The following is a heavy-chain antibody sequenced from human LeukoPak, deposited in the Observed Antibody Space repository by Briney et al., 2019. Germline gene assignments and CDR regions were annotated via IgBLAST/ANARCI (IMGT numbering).Heavy chain of an antibody. CDR2: ISSSSSYI. D-gene: IGHD6-13*01. Sequence: GGSLRLSCAASGFTFSSYSMNWVRQAPGKGLEWVSSISSSSSYIYYADSVKGRFTISRDNAKNSLYLQMNSLRAEDTAVYYCARRIAAAGGSDYWGQGTLVTASS. V-gene: IGHV3-21*01. CDR3: ARRIAAAGGSDY. CDR1: GFTFSSYS. J-gene: IGHJ4*02.